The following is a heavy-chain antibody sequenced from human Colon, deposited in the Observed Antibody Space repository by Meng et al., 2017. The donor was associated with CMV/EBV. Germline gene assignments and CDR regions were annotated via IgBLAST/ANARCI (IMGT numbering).Heavy chain of an antibody. J-gene: IGHJ5*02. CDR3: ANYTSDWFDP. Sequence: SETLSLTCTVSGGAVNSCDCYCNRIRQTPGKGLEWIGYIFSGGITKYNPSLKSRVSISLDTSRNHFSLNLRSVTAADTAVYYCANYTSDWFDPWGQGTLVTVSS. V-gene: IGHV4-61*03. CDR1: GGAVNSCDCY. D-gene: IGHD3-10*01. CDR2: IFSGGIT.